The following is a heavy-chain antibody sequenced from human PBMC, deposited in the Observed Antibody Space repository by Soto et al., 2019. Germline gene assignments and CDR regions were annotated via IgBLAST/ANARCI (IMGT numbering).Heavy chain of an antibody. CDR3: VRDGTKTLRDWFDP. Sequence: PSETLSLTCTVSGASISGFYWSWIRKSAGKGLEWIGRIYATGTTDYNPSLKSRVMMSVDTSKKQLSLTLRSVTAADTAVYYCVRDGTKTLRDWFDPWGQGISVTVSS. D-gene: IGHD1-1*01. V-gene: IGHV4-4*07. CDR2: IYATGTT. CDR1: GASISGFY. J-gene: IGHJ5*02.